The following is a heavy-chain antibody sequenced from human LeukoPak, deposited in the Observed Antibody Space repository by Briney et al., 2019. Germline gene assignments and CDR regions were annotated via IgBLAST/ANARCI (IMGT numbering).Heavy chain of an antibody. J-gene: IGHJ6*04. CDR2: ISGSGGSP. V-gene: IGHV3-23*01. CDR1: GFPFRSYG. Sequence: GGSLRLSCAASGFPFRSYGMSWVRQAPGKGLEWVSGISGSGGSPYYADSVKGRFTISRDNSKNTLYLQMNSLRAEDTAVYYCAKDGGNYYDTDDNYLMRSYMDVWGKGTTVTVSS. CDR3: AKDGGNYYDTDDNYLMRSYMDV. D-gene: IGHD3-22*01.